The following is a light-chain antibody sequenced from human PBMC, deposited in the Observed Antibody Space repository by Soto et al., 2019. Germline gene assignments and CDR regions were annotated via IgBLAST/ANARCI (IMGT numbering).Light chain of an antibody. CDR3: QQYNDRPSMT. CDR1: QSVSSH. V-gene: IGKV3-15*01. Sequence: EIVMTQSPATLSVSPGERVTLSCRASQSVSSHLAWYQQKPGQAPRLLIYGASTRATGIPARFSGSGSGTEFSLTISSLQSEDLAAYYCQQYNDRPSMTFGQGTRLEIK. CDR2: GAS. J-gene: IGKJ5*01.